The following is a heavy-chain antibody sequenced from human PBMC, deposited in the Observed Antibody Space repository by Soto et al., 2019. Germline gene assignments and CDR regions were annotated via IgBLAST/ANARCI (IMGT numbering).Heavy chain of an antibody. CDR2: INPSGGDI. CDR3: GRDGGYQRFDF. J-gene: IGHJ4*02. CDR1: GYTFTSYY. V-gene: IGHV1-46*03. Sequence: QVQLVQSGAEVKKPGASVKVSCKASGYTFTSYYIHWVRQAPGQGLEWMGIINPSGGDITYAQKFQGRVTMTRDTSTSTVYMELSSLRSEVTAVYYCGRDGGYQRFDFWGQGALVTVSS. D-gene: IGHD2-2*01.